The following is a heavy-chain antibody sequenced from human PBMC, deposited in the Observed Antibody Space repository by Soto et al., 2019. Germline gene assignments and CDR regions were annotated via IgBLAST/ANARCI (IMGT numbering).Heavy chain of an antibody. D-gene: IGHD3-16*01. CDR1: GFTFRSYS. V-gene: IGHV3-48*02. CDR3: ARDHVWGQDY. CDR2: ITTGGTM. J-gene: IGHJ4*02. Sequence: EVQLVESGGGLVHPGGSLILSCAASGFTFRSYSMNWVRQAPGKGLEWVSFITTGGTMYYADSGKGRLTISRDNGKNSLYLPMNSLRDEDTAVYYCARDHVWGQDYWVQGSLVTVSS.